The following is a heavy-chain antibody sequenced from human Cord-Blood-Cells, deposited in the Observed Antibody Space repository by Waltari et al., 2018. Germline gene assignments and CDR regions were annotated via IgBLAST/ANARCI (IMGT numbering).Heavy chain of an antibody. CDR2: IYSGGST. CDR3: ARSWYFDY. D-gene: IGHD6-13*01. J-gene: IGHJ4*02. Sequence: EVQLVESGGGLIQPGGSLRLSCAASGFPASSHYMRWGRQAPGKGLEWVSVIYSGGSTYYADSVKGRFTISRDNSKNTLYLQMNSLRAEDTAVYYCARSWYFDYWGQGTLVTVSS. V-gene: IGHV3-53*01. CDR1: GFPASSHY.